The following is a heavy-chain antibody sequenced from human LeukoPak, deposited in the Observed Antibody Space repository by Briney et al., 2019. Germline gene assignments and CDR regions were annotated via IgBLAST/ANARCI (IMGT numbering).Heavy chain of an antibody. Sequence: SQTLSLTCTVSGGSISSSSYYWSWIRQPAGKGLEWIGRIYTSGSTNYNPSLKSRVTISVDTSKNQFSLKLSSVTAADTAVYYCAREDSSSWYLDYYYYYMDVWGKGTTVTVSS. J-gene: IGHJ6*03. CDR2: IYTSGST. CDR3: AREDSSSWYLDYYYYYMDV. D-gene: IGHD6-13*01. CDR1: GGSISSSSYY. V-gene: IGHV4-61*02.